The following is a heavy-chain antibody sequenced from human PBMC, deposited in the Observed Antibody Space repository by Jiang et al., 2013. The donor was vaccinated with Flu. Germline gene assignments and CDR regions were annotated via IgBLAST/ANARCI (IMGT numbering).Heavy chain of an antibody. CDR1: GGSISSSNW. V-gene: IGHV4-4*02. J-gene: IGHJ5*02. Sequence: GTLSLTCAVSGGSISSSNWWSWVRQPPGKGLEWIGEIYHSGSTNYNPSLKSRVTISVDKSKNQFSLKLSSVTAADTAVYYCARVTYYDFWSGSYGWFDPWGQGTLVTVSS. D-gene: IGHD3-3*01. CDR3: ARVTYYDFWSGSYGWFDP. CDR2: IYHSGST.